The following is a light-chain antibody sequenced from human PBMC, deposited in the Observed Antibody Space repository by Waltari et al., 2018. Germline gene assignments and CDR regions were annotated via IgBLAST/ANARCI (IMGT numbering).Light chain of an antibody. CDR1: QSVGRT. CDR3: QHYLRLPVS. J-gene: IGKJ1*01. V-gene: IGKV3-20*01. Sequence: EIVLTQSPGTLSLSPGERATLSCRASQSVGRTLAWYQQRPGQAPRLLMYGASIRAADIPDRFAGSGSGTDFSLTINSLEPEDFAVYYCQHYLRLPVSFGQGTKVEIK. CDR2: GAS.